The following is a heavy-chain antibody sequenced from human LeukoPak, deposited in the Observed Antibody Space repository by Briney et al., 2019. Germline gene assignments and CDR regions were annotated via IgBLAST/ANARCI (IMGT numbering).Heavy chain of an antibody. V-gene: IGHV4-59*01. D-gene: IGHD3-22*01. J-gene: IGHJ6*03. CDR2: IYYSGST. CDR3: ARVDSSGYYQNYYYYMDV. CDR1: GGSISSYY. Sequence: SETLSLTCTVSGGSISSYYWSWIRQPPGKGLEWIGYIYYSGSTNYNPSLKSRVTISVDTSKNQFSLKLSSVTAADTAVYYCARVDSSGYYQNYYYYMDVWGKGTTVTVSS.